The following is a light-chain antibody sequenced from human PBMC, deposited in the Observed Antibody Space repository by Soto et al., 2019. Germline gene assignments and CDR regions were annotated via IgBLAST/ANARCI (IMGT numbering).Light chain of an antibody. CDR2: LEGSGNY. CDR3: ETWDRNTRV. CDR1: SGHSTYI. V-gene: IGLV4-60*02. Sequence: QPVLTQSSSASASLGSSVKLTCTLSSGHSTYIIAWHQQQPGKAPRYLMKLEGSGNYNKGSGVPDRFSGSSSGADRYLTISNLQFEDEADYYCETWDRNTRVFGTGTKVTVL. J-gene: IGLJ1*01.